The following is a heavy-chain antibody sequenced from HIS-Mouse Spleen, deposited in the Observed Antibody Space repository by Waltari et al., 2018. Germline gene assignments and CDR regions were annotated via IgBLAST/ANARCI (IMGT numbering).Heavy chain of an antibody. D-gene: IGHD6-13*01. CDR2: IYYSGST. CDR1: GGSISSSSYY. J-gene: IGHJ2*01. V-gene: IGHV4-39*07. CDR3: AREIPYSSSWYDWYFDL. Sequence: QLQLQESGPGLVKPSETLSLTCTVSGGSISSSSYYWGWIRQPPGKGLEWIGSIYYSGSTYSNPSIRSRATISVDTSKNQFSLKRSSVTAADTAVYYCAREIPYSSSWYDWYFDLWGRGTLVTVSS.